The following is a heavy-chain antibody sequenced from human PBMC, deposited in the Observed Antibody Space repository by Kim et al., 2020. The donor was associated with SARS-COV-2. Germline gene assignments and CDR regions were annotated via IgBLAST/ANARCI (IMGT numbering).Heavy chain of an antibody. Sequence: ASVKVSCKASGYTFTSYGISWVRQAPGQGLEWMGWISAYNGNTNYAQKLQGRVTMTTDTSTSTAYMELRSLRSDDTAVYYCARDVGYCSGGSCYTGMDVWGQGTTVTVSS. CDR2: ISAYNGNT. CDR1: GYTFTSYG. J-gene: IGHJ6*02. D-gene: IGHD2-15*01. CDR3: ARDVGYCSGGSCYTGMDV. V-gene: IGHV1-18*01.